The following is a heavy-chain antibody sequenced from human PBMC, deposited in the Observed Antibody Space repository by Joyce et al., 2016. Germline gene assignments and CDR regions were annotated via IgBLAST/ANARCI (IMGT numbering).Heavy chain of an antibody. CDR1: GGPISSSLYF. V-gene: IGHV4-39*01. Sequence: QLQLQESGPGLLKPSETLSLTCTVSGGPISSSLYFWAWIRQPPGKGLEWIGNILWSENTYYNPSLNSRVTMSVDTSKNQYSLKLSSLTAADTAVYHCARLARQYCSGGSCYSASFDYWGQGSLVTVSS. CDR2: ILWSENT. CDR3: ARLARQYCSGGSCYSASFDY. J-gene: IGHJ4*02. D-gene: IGHD2-15*01.